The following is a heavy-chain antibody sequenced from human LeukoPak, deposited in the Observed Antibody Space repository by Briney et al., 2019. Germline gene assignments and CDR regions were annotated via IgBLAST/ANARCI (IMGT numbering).Heavy chain of an antibody. D-gene: IGHD3-3*01. J-gene: IGHJ4*02. CDR2: ISAGGRTT. V-gene: IGHV3-48*04. CDR3: ASWAGNTQSDSWSGPFDY. CDR1: GLTFSNYA. Sequence: GGSLRLSCAASGLTFSNYAMSWVRQAPGKGLEWVSCISAGGRTTFYADSVTGRFTISRDNAKNSLYLQMSSLRVEDTAVYYCASWAGNTQSDSWSGPFDYWGQGSLVTVSS.